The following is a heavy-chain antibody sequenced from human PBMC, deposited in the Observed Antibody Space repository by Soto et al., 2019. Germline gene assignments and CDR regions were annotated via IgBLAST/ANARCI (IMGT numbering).Heavy chain of an antibody. CDR2: ISYDGSNH. CDR3: AKDQASGQGSFDS. CDR1: GFTFNIYG. V-gene: IGHV3-30*18. Sequence: LRLSCAASGFTFNIYGMHWDRQAPDKGLEWVALISYDGSNHYYADSVKGRFTISRDNSKNTLFLQMNSLRADDTAVYYCAKDQASGQGSFDSWGQGTMVTVSS. J-gene: IGHJ4*02.